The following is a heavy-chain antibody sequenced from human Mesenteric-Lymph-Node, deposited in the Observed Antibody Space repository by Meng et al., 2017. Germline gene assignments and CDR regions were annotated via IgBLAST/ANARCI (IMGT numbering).Heavy chain of an antibody. D-gene: IGHD6-13*01. Sequence: GESLKISCAASGFTFSSYAMSWVRQAPGKGLEWVSAISGSGGSTYYADSVKGRFTISRDNSKNTLYLQMNSLRAEDTAIYYCAGEKQQLGFDYWGQGTLVTVSS. V-gene: IGHV3-23*01. J-gene: IGHJ4*02. CDR2: ISGSGGST. CDR3: AGEKQQLGFDY. CDR1: GFTFSSYA.